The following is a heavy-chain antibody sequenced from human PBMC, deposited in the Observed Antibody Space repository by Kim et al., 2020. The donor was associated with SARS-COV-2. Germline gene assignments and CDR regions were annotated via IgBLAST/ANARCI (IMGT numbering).Heavy chain of an antibody. D-gene: IGHD4-4*01. CDR1: GFTFRSYA. CDR2: MSGSGGDT. Sequence: GGSLRLSCAASGFTFRSYALSWVRQAPGKGLEWVSGMSGSGGDTYYADSVQGRFTISRDNSKNALNLEMNSLRAEDTALYYCAKVTTITASCYDYWGQGT. CDR3: AKVTTITASCYDY. J-gene: IGHJ4*02. V-gene: IGHV3-23*01.